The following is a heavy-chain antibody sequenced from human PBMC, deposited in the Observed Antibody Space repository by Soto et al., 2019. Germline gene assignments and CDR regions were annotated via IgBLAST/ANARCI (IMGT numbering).Heavy chain of an antibody. CDR3: ARGGDGLLRFLEWLGGGYYFDF. V-gene: IGHV4-61*01. D-gene: IGHD3-3*01. CDR2: IYYSGST. CDR1: GGSVSSGSYY. Sequence: SETLSLTCTVSGGSVSSGSYYWSWIRQPPGKGLEWIGYIYYSGSTNYNPSLKSRVTISVDTSKNQFSLKLCSVTAADTAVYYCARGGDGLLRFLEWLGGGYYFDFWGQGTLVTVSS. J-gene: IGHJ4*02.